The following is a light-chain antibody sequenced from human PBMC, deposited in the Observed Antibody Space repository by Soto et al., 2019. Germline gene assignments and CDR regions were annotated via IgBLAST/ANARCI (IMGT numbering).Light chain of an antibody. Sequence: ELVMTQSPATLSVSPGESATLSCRASQSVSSKLAWYQQKPGQAPRLLIYAAYTRATGIPARFSGSGSGTEFTLTISSLQSEDFAVYYCQQYNDRPPLTCGGGTKVDIK. V-gene: IGKV3-15*01. CDR2: AAY. J-gene: IGKJ4*01. CDR1: QSVSSK. CDR3: QQYNDRPPLT.